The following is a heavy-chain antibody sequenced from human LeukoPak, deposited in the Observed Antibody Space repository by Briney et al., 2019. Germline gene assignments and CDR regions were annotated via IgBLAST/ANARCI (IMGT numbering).Heavy chain of an antibody. CDR2: INPNSGGT. CDR1: GYTFTGYY. CDR3: AGDSNCSGGSCYGKFDY. J-gene: IGHJ4*02. D-gene: IGHD2-15*01. Sequence: ASVKVSCKASGYTFTGYYMHWVRQAPGQGLEWMGWINPNSGGTNYAQKFQGRVTMTRDTSTSTVYMELSSLRSEDTAVYYCAGDSNCSGGSCYGKFDYWGQGTLVTVSS. V-gene: IGHV1-2*02.